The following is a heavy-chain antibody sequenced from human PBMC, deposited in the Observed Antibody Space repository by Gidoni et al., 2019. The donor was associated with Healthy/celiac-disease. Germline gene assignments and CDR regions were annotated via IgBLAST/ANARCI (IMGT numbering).Heavy chain of an antibody. D-gene: IGHD5-18*01. V-gene: IGHV4-31*03. Sequence: QVQLQESGPGLVKPSQTLSLTCTVSGGSISSGGYYWSWIRQHQGKGLEWIGYIYYSGSNYYNPSLKSRVTISVDTSKNQFSLKLSSVTAADTAVYYCARVRDTAMVKEDWFDPWGQGTLVTVSS. CDR1: GGSISSGGYY. J-gene: IGHJ5*02. CDR3: ARVRDTAMVKEDWFDP. CDR2: IYYSGSN.